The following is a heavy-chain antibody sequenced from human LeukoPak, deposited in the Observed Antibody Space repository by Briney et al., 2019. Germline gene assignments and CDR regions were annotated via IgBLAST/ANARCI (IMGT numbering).Heavy chain of an antibody. Sequence: XWVRQATGXGLXWLGWMSPNSGDTGYAQKFQGRVTMTSDSSISTAYMELSSLRSEDTAIYYCVRTPPNWGFDYWGQGTLVTVSS. V-gene: IGHV1-8*01. J-gene: IGHJ4*02. CDR3: VRTPPNWGFDY. CDR2: MSPNSGDT. D-gene: IGHD7-27*01.